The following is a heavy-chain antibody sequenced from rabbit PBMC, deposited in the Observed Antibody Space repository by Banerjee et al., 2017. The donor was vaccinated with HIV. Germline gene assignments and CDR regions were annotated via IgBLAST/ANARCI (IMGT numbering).Heavy chain of an antibody. V-gene: IGHV1S40*01. Sequence: QSLEESGGDLVKPGASLTLTCTASGFDLSSYYMCWVRQAPGKGLEWIACIAADGSTRTYYASWAKGRFTISKTSSTTVTLQMTSLTAADTATYFCARERDTYVYATDLWGPGTLVTVS. D-gene: IGHD6-1*01. J-gene: IGHJ6*01. CDR2: IAADGSTRT. CDR1: GFDLSSYY. CDR3: ARERDTYVYATDL.